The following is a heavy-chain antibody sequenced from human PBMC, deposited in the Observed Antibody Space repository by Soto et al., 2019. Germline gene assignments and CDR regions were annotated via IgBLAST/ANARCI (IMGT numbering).Heavy chain of an antibody. D-gene: IGHD6-13*01. Sequence: EVQLVESGGGLVQPGGSLRLSCAASGFTFSSYSMNWVRQAPGKGLEWVSYISSSSSTIYYADSVKGRFTISRDNAKNSLYLQMNSLRAEDTAVYYCAGEGSSSWYSYDYWGQGTLVTVSS. J-gene: IGHJ4*02. CDR3: AGEGSSSWYSYDY. CDR2: ISSSSSTI. V-gene: IGHV3-48*01. CDR1: GFTFSSYS.